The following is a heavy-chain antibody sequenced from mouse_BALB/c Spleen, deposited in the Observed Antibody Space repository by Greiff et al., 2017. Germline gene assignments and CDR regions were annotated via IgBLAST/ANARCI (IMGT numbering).Heavy chain of an antibody. CDR2: ISYSGST. V-gene: IGHV3-2*02. CDR3: ARLDAMDY. J-gene: IGHJ4*01. CDR1: GYSITSDYA. Sequence: VQLQQSGPGLVKPSQSLSLTCTVTGYSITSDYAWNWIRQFPGNKLEWMGYISYSGSTSYNPSLKSRISITRDTSKNQFFLQLNSVTTEDTATYYCARLDAMDYWGQGTSVTVSS.